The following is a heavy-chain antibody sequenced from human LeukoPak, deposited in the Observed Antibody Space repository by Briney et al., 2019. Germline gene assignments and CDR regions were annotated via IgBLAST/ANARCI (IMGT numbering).Heavy chain of an antibody. Sequence: GALRLSCAASGFTLSNYWMSWVRQAPGKGLEWVANIKQDGSEKSYVDYVKGRFTISRDNAKSSLYLQMNSLRAEDTAVYYCARVDYGRQYYYYYMDVWGKGTTVTISS. CDR2: IKQDGSEK. CDR3: ARVDYGRQYYYYYMDV. J-gene: IGHJ6*03. D-gene: IGHD4-17*01. V-gene: IGHV3-7*01. CDR1: GFTLSNYW.